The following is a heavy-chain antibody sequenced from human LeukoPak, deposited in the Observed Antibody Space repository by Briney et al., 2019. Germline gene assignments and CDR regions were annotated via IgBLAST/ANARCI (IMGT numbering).Heavy chain of an antibody. J-gene: IGHJ5*02. Sequence: SETLSLTCTVSGGSISSSSYYWSWIRQPPGKGLEWIGYIYYSGSTYYNPSLKSRVTISVDTSKNQFSLKLSSVTAADTAVYYCARERKSYGNWFDPWGQGTLVTVSS. CDR1: GGSISSSSYY. CDR3: ARERKSYGNWFDP. V-gene: IGHV4-30-4*08. CDR2: IYYSGST. D-gene: IGHD4-17*01.